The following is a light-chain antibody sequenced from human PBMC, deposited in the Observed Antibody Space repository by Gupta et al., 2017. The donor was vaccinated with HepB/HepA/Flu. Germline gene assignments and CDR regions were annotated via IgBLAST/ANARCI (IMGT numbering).Light chain of an antibody. CDR2: EVS. CDR1: QSLLYSDGNTY. CDR3: MQGTHAGFT. Sequence: DAVMTQSLLSLPVTLGQPASIYCRSSQSLLYSDGNTYLSWYQQRPGQSPRRLMYEVSKRNSGVPDRFSGSGSGTYFTLKISRVAAEDVGVYYCMQGTHAGFTFGPGTKVAIK. J-gene: IGKJ3*01. V-gene: IGKV2-30*01.